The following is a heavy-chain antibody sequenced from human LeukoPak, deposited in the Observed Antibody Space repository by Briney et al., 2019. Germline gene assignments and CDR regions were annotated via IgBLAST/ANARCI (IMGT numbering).Heavy chain of an antibody. CDR3: ARGALVPAARYYYGMDV. CDR2: ISSSSSYI. V-gene: IGHV3-21*01. CDR1: GFTFSSYS. J-gene: IGHJ6*02. D-gene: IGHD2-2*01. Sequence: GGSLRLSCAASGFTFSSYSMYWVRQAPGKGLEWVSFISSSSSYIYYADSVKGRFTISRDNAKNSLYLQMNSLRAEDTAVYYCARGALVPAARYYYGMDVWGQGTTVTVSS.